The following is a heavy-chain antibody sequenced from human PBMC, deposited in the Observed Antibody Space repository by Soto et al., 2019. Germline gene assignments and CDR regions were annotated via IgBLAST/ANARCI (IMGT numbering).Heavy chain of an antibody. J-gene: IGHJ6*02. CDR2: IYPGDSDT. CDR1: GYTFTNYW. Sequence: VESLKISCNGSGYTFTNYWIGWVRQMPWKGPEWMGIIYPGDSDTKYNPSFQGQVTISADKSITTTYLQWSSLKASDTAIYYCAASIFYYGMDVWGQGTTVTVSS. V-gene: IGHV5-51*01. CDR3: AASIFYYGMDV.